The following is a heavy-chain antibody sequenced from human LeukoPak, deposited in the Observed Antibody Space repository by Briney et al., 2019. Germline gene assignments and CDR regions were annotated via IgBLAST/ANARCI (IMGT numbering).Heavy chain of an antibody. CDR1: GYTFSKFG. CDR2: ISGNNDNP. Sequence: ASVKVSCMASGYTFSKFGIAWVQQAPGQGLEWMGWISGNNDNPQSAQDLQGRVTVTTDRSTSTAYMELRSLRHDDTAVYYCARGDGGNPWDAFDIWGQGTMVTVSS. CDR3: ARGDGGNPWDAFDI. J-gene: IGHJ3*02. V-gene: IGHV1-18*01. D-gene: IGHD4-23*01.